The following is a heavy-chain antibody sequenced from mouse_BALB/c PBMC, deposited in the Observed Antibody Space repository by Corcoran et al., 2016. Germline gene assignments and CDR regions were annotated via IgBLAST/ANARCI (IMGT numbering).Heavy chain of an antibody. CDR2: INTYTGEP. CDR3: ATGYYFDY. Sequence: QIQLVQSGPELKKPGETVKISCKASGYTFTNYGMNWVKQAPGKGLKWMGWINTYTGEPTYADDFKGRFAFALETSASTAYLQINNLKNEDMATYCCATGYYFDYWGQGTTLTVSS. J-gene: IGHJ2*01. D-gene: IGHD4-1*01. V-gene: IGHV9-1*02. CDR1: GYTFTNYG.